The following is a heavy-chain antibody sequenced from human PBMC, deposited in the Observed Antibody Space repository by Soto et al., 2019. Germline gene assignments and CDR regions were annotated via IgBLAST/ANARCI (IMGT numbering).Heavy chain of an antibody. CDR3: ARGCSSTSCYLGYAFDI. J-gene: IGHJ3*02. CDR2: INPSGGST. CDR1: GYTFTSYY. V-gene: IGHV1-46*01. Sequence: GASVKVSCKASGYTFTSYYMHWVRQAPGQGLEWMGIINPSGGSTSYAQKLQGRVTMTRDTSTSTAYMELRSLRSDDTAVYYCARGCSSTSCYLGYAFDIWGQGTMVTVS. D-gene: IGHD2-2*01.